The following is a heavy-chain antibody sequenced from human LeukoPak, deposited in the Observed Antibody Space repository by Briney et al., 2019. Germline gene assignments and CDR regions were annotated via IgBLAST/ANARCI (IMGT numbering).Heavy chain of an antibody. V-gene: IGHV3-49*04. D-gene: IGHD3-22*01. CDR2: IRSKAYGGTT. Sequence: GGSLRLSCTASGFTFGDCAMSWVRQAPGKGLEWVGFIRSKAYGGTTEYAASVKGRFTISRDDSKSIAYLQMNSLKTEDTAVYYCTRDEDDSSGYYPGDYWGQGTLVTVSS. CDR3: TRDEDDSSGYYPGDY. J-gene: IGHJ4*02. CDR1: GFTFGDCA.